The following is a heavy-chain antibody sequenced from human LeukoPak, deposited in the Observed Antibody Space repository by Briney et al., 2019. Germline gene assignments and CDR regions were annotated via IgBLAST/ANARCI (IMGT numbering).Heavy chain of an antibody. CDR3: ARGSSGGESIDY. CDR2: ITPILGIA. Sequence: SVKVSCKASGGTFSSYTISWVRQAPGQGLEWMGRITPILGIANYAQKFQGRVTITADKSTSTAYMELSSLRSEDTAVYYCARGSSGGESIDYWGQGTLVTVSS. D-gene: IGHD2-21*01. CDR1: GGTFSSYT. V-gene: IGHV1-69*02. J-gene: IGHJ4*02.